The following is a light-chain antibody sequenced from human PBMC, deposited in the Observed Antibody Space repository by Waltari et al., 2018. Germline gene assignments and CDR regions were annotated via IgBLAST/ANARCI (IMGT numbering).Light chain of an antibody. CDR1: QRIGSW. V-gene: IGKV1-12*01. J-gene: IGKJ5*01. CDR3: QQANSFPGN. CDR2: GAS. Sequence: DIQMTQSPSSLSASVGARVTITCRSSQRIGSWLASYQQTPGKPPKLPIYGASTLQSGVPSRFSGSGSGADVTLTISSLQPEDFATYDCQQANSFPGNFGQGTRLA.